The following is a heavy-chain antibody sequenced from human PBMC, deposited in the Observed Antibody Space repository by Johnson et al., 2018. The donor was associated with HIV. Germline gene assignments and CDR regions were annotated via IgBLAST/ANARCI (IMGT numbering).Heavy chain of an antibody. CDR3: AKWWFRELLPNSFDL. CDR1: GFTVSSNY. D-gene: IGHD3-10*01. Sequence: VQLVESGGGLVQPGGSLRLSCAASGFTVSSNYMSWVRQAPGKGLEWVSVIYSGGNTYYADSVKGRFTISRDNSKNTLYLQMNSLRVEDTAVYYCAKWWFRELLPNSFDLWGQGTMVTVSS. J-gene: IGHJ3*01. CDR2: IYSGGNT. V-gene: IGHV3-66*01.